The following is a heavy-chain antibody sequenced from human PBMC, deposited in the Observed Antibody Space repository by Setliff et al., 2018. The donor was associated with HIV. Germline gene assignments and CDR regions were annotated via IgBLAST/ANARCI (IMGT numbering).Heavy chain of an antibody. Sequence: PGGSLRLSCVASGISFSRDWMHWVRQAPGKGLVWVSRISNDGTTTTYADAVKGRFTISRDNAKNTLYLQMNNLRAEDTAVYYCARRGFVSAWYDQPIYFYYYMDVWGKGTTVTVSS. J-gene: IGHJ6*03. CDR3: ARRGFVSAWYDQPIYFYYYMDV. D-gene: IGHD6-19*01. CDR2: ISNDGTTT. CDR1: GISFSRDW. V-gene: IGHV3-74*01.